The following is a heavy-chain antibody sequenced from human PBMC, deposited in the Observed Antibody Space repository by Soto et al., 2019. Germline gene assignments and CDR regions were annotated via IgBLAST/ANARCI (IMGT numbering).Heavy chain of an antibody. J-gene: IGHJ4*02. CDR3: ARLWTY. CDR2: IYYTGST. D-gene: IGHD1-1*01. V-gene: IGHV4-39*01. CDR1: GDSISSSNYF. Sequence: QPQLQESGPGLVKPSETLSLTCSVSGDSISSSNYFWGWIRQPPGKGLEYIGNIYYTGSTEYNPSLKSRLTISVDTSTNQFSLKLSSVTASDTAVYYCARLWTYWGQGTLVTVSS.